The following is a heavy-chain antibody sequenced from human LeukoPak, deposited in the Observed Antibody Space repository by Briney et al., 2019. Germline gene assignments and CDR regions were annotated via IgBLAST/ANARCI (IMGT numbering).Heavy chain of an antibody. CDR1: GFSFSSYL. Sequence: GGSLRLSCEASGFSFSSYLMSWVRQAPGKGLEWLAHIKKDGSEKYYVDSVLGRFTISRDNAKNLLYLQMNSLRAEDTAVYFCARDRGSRYFDSFDGWGQGTLVTVSS. V-gene: IGHV3-7*03. J-gene: IGHJ4*02. D-gene: IGHD3-9*01. CDR2: IKKDGSEK. CDR3: ARDRGSRYFDSFDG.